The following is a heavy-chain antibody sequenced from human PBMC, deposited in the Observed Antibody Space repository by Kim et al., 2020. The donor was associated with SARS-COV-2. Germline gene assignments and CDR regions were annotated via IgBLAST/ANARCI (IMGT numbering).Heavy chain of an antibody. V-gene: IGHV3-21*01. J-gene: IGHJ4*02. Sequence: GGSLRLSCAASGFTFSSYSMNWVRQAPGKGLEWVSSISSSSSYIYYADSVKGRFTISRDNAKNSLYLQMNSLRAEDTAVYYCAREGDEVAAAANVDWGQGTLVTVSS. CDR1: GFTFSSYS. CDR2: ISSSSSYI. CDR3: AREGDEVAAAANVD. D-gene: IGHD6-13*01.